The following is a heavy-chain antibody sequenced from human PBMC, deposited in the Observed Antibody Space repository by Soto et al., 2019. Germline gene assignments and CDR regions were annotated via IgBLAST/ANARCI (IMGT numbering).Heavy chain of an antibody. Sequence: GGSLRLSCAASGFTFSSYAMNWVRQAPGKGLEWVSSISSSSTYIYYADSVKGRFTVSRDNAKNSLYLHMDSLRAEDTAVYFCARDQTWEAVAYYFDYWGQGALVTVSS. CDR2: ISSSSTYI. V-gene: IGHV3-21*01. D-gene: IGHD6-19*01. CDR1: GFTFSSYA. J-gene: IGHJ4*02. CDR3: ARDQTWEAVAYYFDY.